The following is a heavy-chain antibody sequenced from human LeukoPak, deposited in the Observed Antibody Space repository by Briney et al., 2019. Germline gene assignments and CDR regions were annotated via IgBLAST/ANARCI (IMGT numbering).Heavy chain of an antibody. V-gene: IGHV1-18*01. J-gene: IGHJ3*02. D-gene: IGHD3-22*01. Sequence: GASVKISCKASGYTFTSYGISWVRQAPGQGLEWMGWISAYNGNTNYAQKLQGRVTMTTDTSTSTAYMELRSLRSDDTAVYYCARDLTMIVVDDAFDIWGQGTMVTVFS. CDR1: GYTFTSYG. CDR2: ISAYNGNT. CDR3: ARDLTMIVVDDAFDI.